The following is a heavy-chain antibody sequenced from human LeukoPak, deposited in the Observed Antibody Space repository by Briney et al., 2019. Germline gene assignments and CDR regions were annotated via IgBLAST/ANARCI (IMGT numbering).Heavy chain of an antibody. D-gene: IGHD6-19*01. CDR3: ARVTRAAVAGTTADY. J-gene: IGHJ4*02. CDR2: ISAYNGNT. CDR1: GYTFTSYG. Sequence: GASVKVSCKASGYTFTSYGISWVRQAPGQGLEWMGWISAYNGNTNYAQKLQGRVTMTTDTSTSTAYMELRSLRSDDTAVYYCARVTRAAVAGTTADYWGQGTLVTVSS. V-gene: IGHV1-18*01.